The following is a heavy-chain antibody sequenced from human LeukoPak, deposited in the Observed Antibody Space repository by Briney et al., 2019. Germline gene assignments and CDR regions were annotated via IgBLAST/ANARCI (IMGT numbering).Heavy chain of an antibody. Sequence: GGSLRLSCAASGFTFSSYSMNWVRQAPGKGLEWVSVIYTGGSTYYADSVKGRFTISRDNSKNTLYLQMNSLRAEDTAVYYCARAPGYCSSTSCPSYYGMDVWGQGTTVTVSS. V-gene: IGHV3-53*01. CDR2: IYTGGST. CDR1: GFTFSSYS. D-gene: IGHD2-2*01. CDR3: ARAPGYCSSTSCPSYYGMDV. J-gene: IGHJ6*02.